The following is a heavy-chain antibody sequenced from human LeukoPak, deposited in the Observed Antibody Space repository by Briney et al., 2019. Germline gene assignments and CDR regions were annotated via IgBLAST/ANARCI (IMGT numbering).Heavy chain of an antibody. V-gene: IGHV4-59*08. CDR1: GGSISSYY. CDR3: ARPVSDPHSSSFPIRRPNWYFDL. J-gene: IGHJ2*01. CDR2: IYYSGST. D-gene: IGHD6-13*01. Sequence: PSETLSLTCTVSGGSISSYYWSWIRQPPGKGLEWIGYIYYSGSTNYNPSLKSRVTISVDTSKNQFSLKLSSVTAADTAVYYCARPVSDPHSSSFPIRRPNWYFDLWGRGTLVTVSS.